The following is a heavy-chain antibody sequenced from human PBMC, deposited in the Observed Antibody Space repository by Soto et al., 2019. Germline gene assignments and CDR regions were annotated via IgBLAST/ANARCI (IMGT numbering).Heavy chain of an antibody. V-gene: IGHV3-21*01. J-gene: IGHJ4*02. D-gene: IGHD6-19*01. CDR1: GFTFSSYS. CDR3: ERETRVVDGRAVAGPDY. Sequence: EVQLVESGGGLVKPGGSLRLSCAASGFTFSSYSMNLVRQAPGQGLEWVSSISSSSIYIYYADSVKGRFTISRDNAKNSLYLQMNSLRAEDTAEYYCERETRVVDGRAVAGPDYWGQGTLVTVSS. CDR2: ISSSSIYI.